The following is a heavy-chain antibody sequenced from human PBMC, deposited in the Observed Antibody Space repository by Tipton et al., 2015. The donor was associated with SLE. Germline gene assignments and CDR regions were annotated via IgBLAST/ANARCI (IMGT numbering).Heavy chain of an antibody. CDR1: GFTFSSYG. J-gene: IGHJ4*02. D-gene: IGHD6-6*01. CDR2: IRYDGSNK. V-gene: IGHV3-30*02. CDR3: AKVRSSSPGFDY. Sequence: SLRLSCAASGFTFSSYGMHWVRQAPGKGLEWVAFIRYDGSNKYYADSVKGRFTISRDNSKNTLYLQMNSLRAEDTAVYYCAKVRSSSPGFDYWGQGTLVTVSS.